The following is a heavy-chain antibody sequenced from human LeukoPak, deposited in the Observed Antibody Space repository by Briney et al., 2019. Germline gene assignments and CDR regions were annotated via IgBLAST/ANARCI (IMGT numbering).Heavy chain of an antibody. D-gene: IGHD3-10*01. J-gene: IGHJ4*02. CDR3: AKRSHYYGSGSYYSQYYFDY. V-gene: IGHV3-23*01. CDR1: GFTFSSYA. CDR2: ISGSGGST. Sequence: GGSLRLSCAATGFTFSSYAMSWVRQAPRKGLEWVSAISGSGGSTYHADSVKGRFTISRDNSKDTLCLQMNSLRAEDTAVYYCAKRSHYYGSGSYYSQYYFDYWGQGTLVTVSS.